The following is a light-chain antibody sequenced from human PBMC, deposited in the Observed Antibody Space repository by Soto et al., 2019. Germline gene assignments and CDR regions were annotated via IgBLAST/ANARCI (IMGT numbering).Light chain of an antibody. CDR1: QSISIT. V-gene: IGKV3-15*01. CDR2: AAS. CDR3: QQYNNWIT. J-gene: IGKJ5*01. Sequence: IAMTHSPAALSASPWERATRSCRASQSISITLAWYQQKPGQAPRLLIYAASNRATGLPARFSGSWSGTEFTLTISSLQSEDFAVYYRQQYNNWITFGQGTKLEIK.